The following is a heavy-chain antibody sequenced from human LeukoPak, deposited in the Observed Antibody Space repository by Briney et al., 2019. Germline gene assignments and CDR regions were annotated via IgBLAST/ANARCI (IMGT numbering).Heavy chain of an antibody. V-gene: IGHV3-21*01. CDR2: ISSSSSYI. Sequence: PGGSLRLSCAASGFTFSSYSMNWVRQAPGKGLEWVSSISSSSSYIYYADSVKGRFTISRDNAKNSLYLQMNSLRAEDTAVYYCARDKYGSGSYLSTYYMDVWGKGTTVTVSS. CDR1: GFTFSSYS. CDR3: ARDKYGSGSYLSTYYMDV. D-gene: IGHD3-10*01. J-gene: IGHJ6*03.